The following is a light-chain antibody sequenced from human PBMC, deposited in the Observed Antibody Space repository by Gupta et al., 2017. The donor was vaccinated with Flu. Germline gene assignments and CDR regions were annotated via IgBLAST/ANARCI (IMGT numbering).Light chain of an antibody. Sequence: DIQMTQSPSFVSASVGDRVTITCRASQGISTRIAWYQHKPGKVPKLLIYDASGLESEVLSRFSGGGSGTEFTLTISTLQPEDFATYYCQQVNSFPLTFGGGTKVEIK. J-gene: IGKJ4*01. CDR2: DAS. CDR3: QQVNSFPLT. CDR1: QGISTR. V-gene: IGKV1-12*01.